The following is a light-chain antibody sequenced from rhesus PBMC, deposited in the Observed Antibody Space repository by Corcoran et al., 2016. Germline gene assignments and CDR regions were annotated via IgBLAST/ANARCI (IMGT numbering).Light chain of an antibody. CDR2: EVS. V-gene: IGLV2-32*02. J-gene: IGLJ1*01. CDR3: SSYAGSNTFS. CDR1: SSDIGGYNY. Sequence: QSAPTQPPSVSGSPGQSVTISCTGTSSDIGGYNYVSWYQQHPGTAPKLMIYEVSKRPSGVSDRFSGSKSGNTASLTISGLQAEDEADYYCSSYAGSNTFSFGAGTRLTVL.